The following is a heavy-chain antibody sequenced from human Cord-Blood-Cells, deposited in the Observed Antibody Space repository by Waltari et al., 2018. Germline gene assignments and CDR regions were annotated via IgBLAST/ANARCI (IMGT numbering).Heavy chain of an antibody. J-gene: IGHJ6*02. CDR1: GYTFTSYD. V-gene: IGHV1-8*01. Sequence: QVQLVQSGAEVKKPGASVKVSCKASGYTFTSYDINWVRQATGQGLEWKGWMNPNSGNTGYAQKFQGRVTMTRNTSISTAYMELSSLRSEDTAVYYCARVDGSYGNYYYYGMDVWGQGTTVTVSS. D-gene: IGHD5-18*01. CDR3: ARVDGSYGNYYYYGMDV. CDR2: MNPNSGNT.